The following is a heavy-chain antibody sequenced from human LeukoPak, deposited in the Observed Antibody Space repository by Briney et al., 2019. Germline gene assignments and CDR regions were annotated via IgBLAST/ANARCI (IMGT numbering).Heavy chain of an antibody. CDR3: AKEDYYDSSGYYLDPWYFDY. V-gene: IGHV3-23*01. J-gene: IGHJ4*02. CDR2: ISGSGGST. Sequence: GGSLRLSCAASGFTFSSYAMSWVRQAPGKGPEWVSAISGSGGSTYYADSVKGRFTISRDNSKNTLYLQMNSLRAEDTAVYYCAKEDYYDSSGYYLDPWYFDYWGQGTLVTVSS. CDR1: GFTFSSYA. D-gene: IGHD3-22*01.